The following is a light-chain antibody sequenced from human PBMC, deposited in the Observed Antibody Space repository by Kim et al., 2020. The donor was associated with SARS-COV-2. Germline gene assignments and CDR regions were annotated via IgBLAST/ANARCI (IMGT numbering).Light chain of an antibody. CDR2: GAS. CDR1: QSVSSN. V-gene: IGKV3-15*01. CDR3: QQYNNWPRT. Sequence: EIVMTQSPANLSASPGERATLSCRASQSVSSNLAWYQQKPGQAPGLLIYGASTRATGLPARFSGSGSGTEFTLTISSLQSEDFAVYYCQQYNNWPRTFGQGTKVDIK. J-gene: IGKJ1*01.